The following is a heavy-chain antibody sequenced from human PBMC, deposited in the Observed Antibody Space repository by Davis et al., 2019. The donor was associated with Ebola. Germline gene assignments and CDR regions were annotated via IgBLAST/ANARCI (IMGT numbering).Heavy chain of an antibody. V-gene: IGHV4-59*08. CDR1: GGSLSNYV. Sequence: MPSETLSLTCTVSGGSLSNYVWSWIRQPPGKGLEWVVYMYYSGYTSYNPSLKSRVTISVDTSKNQFSLNLSSVTAADTAVYYCARYSISAFDNWGQGTLVTVSS. CDR2: MYYSGYT. D-gene: IGHD5-18*01. CDR3: ARYSISAFDN. J-gene: IGHJ4*02.